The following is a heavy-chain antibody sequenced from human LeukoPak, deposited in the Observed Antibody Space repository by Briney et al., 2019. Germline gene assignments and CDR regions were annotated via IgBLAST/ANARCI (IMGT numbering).Heavy chain of an antibody. CDR2: IYPSGTT. Sequence: SETLSLTCAVSGYSVSSAYYWAWIRQPPGAGLEWIGSIYPSGTTYYKSSLRSRLIISIDASKNQFSLRLSSVTAADTAMYYCARRPESPITGFDFWDQGALVAVSS. V-gene: IGHV4-38-2*01. CDR1: GYSVSSAYY. J-gene: IGHJ4*02. D-gene: IGHD1-14*01. CDR3: ARRPESPITGFDF.